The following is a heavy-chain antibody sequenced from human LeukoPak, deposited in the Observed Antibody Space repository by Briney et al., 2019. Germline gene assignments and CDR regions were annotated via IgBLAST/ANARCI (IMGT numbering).Heavy chain of an antibody. J-gene: IGHJ4*02. V-gene: IGHV1-69*13. D-gene: IGHD2-8*01. CDR1: GGTFTSYA. CDR3: ARRWSYYFDY. Sequence: SVKVSCKASGGTFTSYAISWVRQAPGQGLEWVGGIIPIFGTANYAQKFQGRVTITADESTSTAYMELSSLTCEDTAVYYCARRWSYYFDYWGQGTLVTVSS. CDR2: IIPIFGTA.